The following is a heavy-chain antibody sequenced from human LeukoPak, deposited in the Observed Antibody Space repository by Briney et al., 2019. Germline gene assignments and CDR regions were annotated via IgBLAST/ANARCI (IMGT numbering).Heavy chain of an antibody. V-gene: IGHV3-30*02. D-gene: IGHD6-13*01. J-gene: IGHJ4*02. CDR2: KRYDGSNK. Sequence: GGSLRLSCAASGFTFSSYGMHWVRQAPGKGLEWVAFKRYDGSNKYYADSVKGRFTISRDNSKNTLYLQMNSLRAEDTAVYYCAKASYSSSWSGPDYWGQGTLVTVSS. CDR3: AKASYSSSWSGPDY. CDR1: GFTFSSYG.